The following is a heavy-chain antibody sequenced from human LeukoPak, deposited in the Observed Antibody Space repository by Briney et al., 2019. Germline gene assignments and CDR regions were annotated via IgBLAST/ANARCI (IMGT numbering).Heavy chain of an antibody. CDR2: INSDGSIT. V-gene: IGHV3-74*03. J-gene: IGHJ5*02. CDR1: GFTFSNYW. Sequence: PGGSLRLSCAASGFTFSNYWMHWVRRAPGKGLVWVSRINSDGSITTYADSVKGRFTISRDNAKNTLYLQMNSLRADDTAVYYCARYQTGGRFDPWGQGTLVTVSS. CDR3: ARYQTGGRFDP. D-gene: IGHD2-8*02.